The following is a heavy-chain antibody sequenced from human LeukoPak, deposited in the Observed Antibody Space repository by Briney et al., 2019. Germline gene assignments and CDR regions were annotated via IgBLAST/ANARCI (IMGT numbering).Heavy chain of an antibody. Sequence: SETLSPTCTVSGGSISSSYYYWGWIRQPPGKGLEWIGSIYYSGSTYYNPSLKSRVTISVDTSKNQFSLKLSSVTAADTAVYYCARDDSYGKSDYWGQGTLVTVSS. CDR1: GGSISSSYYY. CDR2: IYYSGST. D-gene: IGHD5-18*01. J-gene: IGHJ4*02. V-gene: IGHV4-39*07. CDR3: ARDDSYGKSDY.